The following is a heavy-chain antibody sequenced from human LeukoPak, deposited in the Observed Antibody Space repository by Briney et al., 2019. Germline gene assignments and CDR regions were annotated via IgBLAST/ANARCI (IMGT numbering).Heavy chain of an antibody. CDR1: GFTFSSYG. Sequence: GGSLRLSCAASGFTFSSYGMHWVRQAPGKGLEWVAVIRYGGSNKFYADSVKGRFTISRDNSKNTLYLQMNSLRAEDTAVYYCAKGKGGGYLFDYWGQGTLVTVSS. J-gene: IGHJ4*02. V-gene: IGHV3-30*02. CDR3: AKGKGGGYLFDY. D-gene: IGHD3-22*01. CDR2: IRYGGSNK.